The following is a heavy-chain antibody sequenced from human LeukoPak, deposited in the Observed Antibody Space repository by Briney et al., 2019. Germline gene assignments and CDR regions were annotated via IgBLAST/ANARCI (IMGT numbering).Heavy chain of an antibody. Sequence: GGSLRLSCAASGFTFSSYAMSWVRQAPGKGLEWVSAISGSGGSTYYADSVKGRFTISRDNSKNTLYLQMNSLRAEDTAVYYCAKSSSSSSWPNSYFGYWGQGTLVTVSS. CDR1: GFTFSSYA. J-gene: IGHJ4*02. D-gene: IGHD6-13*01. CDR2: ISGSGGST. CDR3: AKSSSSSSWPNSYFGY. V-gene: IGHV3-23*01.